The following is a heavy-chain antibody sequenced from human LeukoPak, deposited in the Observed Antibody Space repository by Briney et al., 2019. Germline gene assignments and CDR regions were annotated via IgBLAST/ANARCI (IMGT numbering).Heavy chain of an antibody. J-gene: IGHJ4*02. D-gene: IGHD6-13*01. CDR2: ISYDGGNT. V-gene: IGHV3-30-3*01. CDR3: AHISSSWPDY. Sequence: GGSLRLSCAASGFTFSSNAIHWVRQAPGKGLEWVAEISYDGGNTYYADSVKGRFTISRDNSKNKLFLQMNSLRAEDTAVYYCAHISSSWPDYWGQGTLVTVSS. CDR1: GFTFSSNA.